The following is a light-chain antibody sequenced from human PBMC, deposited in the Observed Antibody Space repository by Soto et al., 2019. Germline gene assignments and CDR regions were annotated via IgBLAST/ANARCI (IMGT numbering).Light chain of an antibody. J-gene: IGLJ3*02. CDR3: CSYAGRSTLV. Sequence: QSALTQPASVSGSPGQSITNSCTGSSSDVGSYNLVSWHQQYPGKAPKLMIYEGSKRPSGVSNRFSGSKSGNTASLTISGLQAEDEADYYCCSYAGRSTLVFGGGTKLTV. CDR1: SSDVGSYNL. CDR2: EGS. V-gene: IGLV2-23*01.